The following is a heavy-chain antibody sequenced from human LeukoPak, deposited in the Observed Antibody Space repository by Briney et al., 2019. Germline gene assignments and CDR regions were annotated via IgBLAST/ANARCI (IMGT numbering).Heavy chain of an antibody. D-gene: IGHD3-22*01. CDR1: GYTFTSYG. Sequence: ASVKVSCKASGYTFTSYGISWVRQAPGRGLEWMGWISAYNGNTNYAQKLQGRVTMTTDTSTSTAYMELRSLRSDDTAVYYCARAGGYYYDSSGYFSDWGQGTLVTVSS. CDR2: ISAYNGNT. CDR3: ARAGGYYYDSSGYFSD. J-gene: IGHJ4*02. V-gene: IGHV1-18*01.